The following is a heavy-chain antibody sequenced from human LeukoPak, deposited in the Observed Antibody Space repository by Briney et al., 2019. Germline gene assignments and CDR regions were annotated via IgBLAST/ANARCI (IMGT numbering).Heavy chain of an antibody. Sequence: PSETLSLTCAVFGGSFSGYYWSWIRQPPGKGLEWIGDINRSGATNYNPSLKSRVTISVDTSKNQFSLKVNSVTAADTAVYFCTYGDRKFDYWVQGPLVTVSS. CDR3: TYGDRKFDY. V-gene: IGHV4-34*01. CDR1: GGSFSGYY. CDR2: INRSGAT. D-gene: IGHD4-17*01. J-gene: IGHJ4*02.